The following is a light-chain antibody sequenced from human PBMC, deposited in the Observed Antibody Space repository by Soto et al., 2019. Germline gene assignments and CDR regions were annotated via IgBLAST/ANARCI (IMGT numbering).Light chain of an antibody. CDR3: QQRSNWLN. CDR2: DAS. CDR1: QSVSSY. J-gene: IGKJ4*01. V-gene: IGKV3-11*01. Sequence: EIVLTQSPATLSLSPGERATLSCRASQSVSSYLAWYQQKPGQAPRLLIYDASNRATGIPARFSGSGSATDFTLTISSLEPEDFAVYYCQQRSNWLNFGGGTKVEIK.